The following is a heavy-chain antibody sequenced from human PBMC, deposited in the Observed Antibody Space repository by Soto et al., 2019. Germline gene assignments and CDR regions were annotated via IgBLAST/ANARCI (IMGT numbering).Heavy chain of an antibody. CDR3: AGAVVPAAIFDY. D-gene: IGHD2-2*01. J-gene: IGHJ4*02. CDR2: IYYSGST. CDR1: GGSISSGGYY. V-gene: IGHV4-31*03. Sequence: QVQLQESGPGLVKPSQTLSLPCTVSGGSISSGGYYWSWIRQHPGKGLEWIGYIYYSGSTYYNPSLKSRVTITVDTAKNQCSLRLSSVTAADTAVYYCAGAVVPAAIFDYWGQGTLVTVSS.